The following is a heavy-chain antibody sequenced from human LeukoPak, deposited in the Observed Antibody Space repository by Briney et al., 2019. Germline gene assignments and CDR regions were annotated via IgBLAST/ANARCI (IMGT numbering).Heavy chain of an antibody. CDR1: GGSISSGGYY. J-gene: IGHJ5*02. CDR2: IYYSGST. D-gene: IGHD6-6*01. Sequence: SQTLSLTCTVSGGSISSGGYYWSWIRQHPGKGLEWIGYIYYSGSTYYHPSLKSRVTISVDTSKNQFSLKLSAVTAADTAVYYCARGYSSSSGWFDPWGQGTLVTVSS. V-gene: IGHV4-31*03. CDR3: ARGYSSSSGWFDP.